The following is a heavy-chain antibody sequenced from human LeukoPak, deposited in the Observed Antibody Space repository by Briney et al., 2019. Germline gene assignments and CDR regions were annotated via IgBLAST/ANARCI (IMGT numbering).Heavy chain of an antibody. D-gene: IGHD3-22*01. V-gene: IGHV3-74*01. CDR1: GFTSSSYW. CDR2: ISGDGTAR. Sequence: GGSLRLSCAASGFTSSSYWMHWVRQVPGKGLVWVSRISGDGTARNYADSVKGRFTISRDNSKNTLYLQMNSLRAEDTAVYYCARYYYDSSGYQDDYWGQGTLVTVSS. CDR3: ARYYYDSSGYQDDY. J-gene: IGHJ4*02.